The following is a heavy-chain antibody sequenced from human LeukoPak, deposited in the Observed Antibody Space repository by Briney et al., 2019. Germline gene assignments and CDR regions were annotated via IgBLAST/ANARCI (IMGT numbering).Heavy chain of an antibody. CDR2: FDPEDGET. Sequence: ASVKVSCKVSGYTLTELSMHWVRQAPGKGLEWMGGFDPEDGETIYAQKFQGRVTMTEDTSTDTAYMELSSLKSEETAVYYCATEVREAAANPFDYWGQGTLVTVSS. CDR3: ATEVREAAANPFDY. J-gene: IGHJ4*02. CDR1: GYTLTELS. V-gene: IGHV1-24*01. D-gene: IGHD6-13*01.